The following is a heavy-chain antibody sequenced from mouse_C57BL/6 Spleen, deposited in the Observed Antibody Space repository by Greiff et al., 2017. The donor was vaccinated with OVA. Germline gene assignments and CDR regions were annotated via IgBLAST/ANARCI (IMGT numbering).Heavy chain of an antibody. V-gene: IGHV5-6*01. CDR3: ARLMVTFYFDY. D-gene: IGHD2-2*01. CDR2: ISSGGSYT. Sequence: EVKLQESGGDLVKPGGSLKLSCAASGFTFSSYGMSWVRQTPDKRLEWVATISSGGSYTYYPDSVKGRFTISRDNAKNTLYLQMSSLKSEDTAMYYCARLMVTFYFDYWGQGTTLTVSS. J-gene: IGHJ2*01. CDR1: GFTFSSYG.